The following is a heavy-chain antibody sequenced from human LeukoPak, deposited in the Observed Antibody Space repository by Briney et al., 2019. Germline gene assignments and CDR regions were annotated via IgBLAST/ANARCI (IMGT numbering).Heavy chain of an antibody. J-gene: IGHJ4*02. D-gene: IGHD3-10*01. CDR3: ARLFGEVTIYDY. Sequence: GGSLRLSCAASGFTFSGFWMHWVRQTPGKGLVGVSRINSDGSSTNYADSVKGRFTISRDNAKNTLYLQMNSLRAEDTAEYYCARLFGEVTIYDYWGQGTLVTVSS. CDR1: GFTFSGFW. CDR2: INSDGSST. V-gene: IGHV3-74*01.